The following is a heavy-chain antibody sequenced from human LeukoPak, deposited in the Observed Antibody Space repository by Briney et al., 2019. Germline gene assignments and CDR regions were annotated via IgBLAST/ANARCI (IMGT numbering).Heavy chain of an antibody. CDR3: AKDVGKWESLHFFDY. Sequence: PGGSLRLSCAVSGFTFSSSWMHWARQAPGKGLVWVSHIKTDGSTTAYADSVTGRFTISRDNSRNTLYLQMNSLRGDDTAVYYCAKDVGKWESLHFFDYWGQGTLVTVSS. CDR1: GFTFSSSW. D-gene: IGHD1-26*01. V-gene: IGHV3-74*01. CDR2: IKTDGSTT. J-gene: IGHJ4*02.